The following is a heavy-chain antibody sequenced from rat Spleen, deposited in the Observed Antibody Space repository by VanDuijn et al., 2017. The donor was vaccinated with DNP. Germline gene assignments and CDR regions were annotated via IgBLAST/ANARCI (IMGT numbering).Heavy chain of an antibody. J-gene: IGHJ3*01. D-gene: IGHD1-11*01. CDR2: ISPSGANI. Sequence: EVQLVESGGGLVQPGRSLKISCVASEFTFSRSDVAWVRQAPTRGLEWVASISPSGANIYYRDSVKGRFTISRDIPKSTLYLQMDSLRSEDTATYYCTTHGASYGLNWFAYWGQGTLVTVSS. CDR3: TTHGASYGLNWFAY. V-gene: IGHV5-25*01. CDR1: EFTFSRSD.